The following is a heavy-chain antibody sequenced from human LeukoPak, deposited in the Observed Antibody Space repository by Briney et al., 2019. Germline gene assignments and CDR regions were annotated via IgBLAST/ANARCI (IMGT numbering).Heavy chain of an antibody. Sequence: SETLSLTCIVSGGSISDYFWSWIRQPAGKGLEWIGHMSTSGNTNYNPSLRSRVTMSLDTSKSQFSLKVNPVTAADTAVYYCARANYIWGSYVYWGQGTLVTVSS. CDR3: ARANYIWGSYVY. CDR2: MSTSGNT. CDR1: GGSISDYF. V-gene: IGHV4-4*07. D-gene: IGHD3-16*01. J-gene: IGHJ4*02.